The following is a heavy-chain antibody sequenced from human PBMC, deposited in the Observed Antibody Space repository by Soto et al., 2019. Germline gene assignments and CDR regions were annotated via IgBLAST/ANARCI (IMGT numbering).Heavy chain of an antibody. D-gene: IGHD2-15*01. J-gene: IGHJ4*02. CDR2: ISAYNGNT. V-gene: IGHV1-18*01. CDR1: GYTFTSYG. CDR3: ARVYCSGGSCYSYFDY. Sequence: ASVKVSCKASGYTFTSYGISWVRQAPGQGLEWMGWISAYNGNTNYAQKLQGRVTMTTDTSTNTAYMELRSLRSDDTAVYYCARVYCSGGSCYSYFDYWGQGTLVTVSS.